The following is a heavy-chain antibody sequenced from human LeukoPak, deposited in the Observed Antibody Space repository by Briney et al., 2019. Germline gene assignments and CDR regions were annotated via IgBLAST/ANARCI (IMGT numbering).Heavy chain of an antibody. Sequence: PSETLSLTCTVSGDSISDYHWNWIRQPAGEGLEWIGRLYTSGSTKYNPSLKSRVTMSVGTSKNQFSLRLTSVTAADTAVYYCARDKISGSYCSTTSCSDYYYMDVWGKGTTVTVSS. V-gene: IGHV4-4*07. CDR1: GDSISDYH. CDR3: ARDKISGSYCSTTSCSDYYYMDV. J-gene: IGHJ6*03. CDR2: LYTSGST. D-gene: IGHD2-2*01.